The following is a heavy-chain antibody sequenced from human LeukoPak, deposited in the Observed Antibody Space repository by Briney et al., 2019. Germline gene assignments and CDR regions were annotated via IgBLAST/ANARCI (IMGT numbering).Heavy chain of an antibody. CDR2: INWNGGST. V-gene: IGHV3-20*04. D-gene: IGHD3-22*01. Sequence: GGSLRLSCAASGFTFDDYGMSWVRQAPGKGLEWVSGINWNGGSTGYADSVKGRFTISRDNAKNSLYLQMNSLRAEDTAVYYCAKDTNYYDSSGYSDYYYYYYMDVWGKGTTVTVSS. CDR3: AKDTNYYDSSGYSDYYYYYYMDV. J-gene: IGHJ6*03. CDR1: GFTFDDYG.